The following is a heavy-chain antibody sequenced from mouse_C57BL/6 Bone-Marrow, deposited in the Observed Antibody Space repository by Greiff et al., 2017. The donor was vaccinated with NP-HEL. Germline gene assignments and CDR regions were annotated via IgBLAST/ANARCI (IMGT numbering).Heavy chain of an antibody. CDR2: IDPNSGGT. J-gene: IGHJ4*01. CDR3: ARDYYGSRRGYYYAMDD. V-gene: IGHV1-72*01. Sequence: QVQLQQPGAELVKPGASVKLSCKASGYTFTSYWMHWVKQRPGRGLEWIGRIDPNSGGTKYNEKFKSQATLTVDKHSSTAYMQLSSLTSEDSAVYYCARDYYGSRRGYYYAMDDWGQGTSVTVSS. D-gene: IGHD1-1*01. CDR1: GYTFTSYW.